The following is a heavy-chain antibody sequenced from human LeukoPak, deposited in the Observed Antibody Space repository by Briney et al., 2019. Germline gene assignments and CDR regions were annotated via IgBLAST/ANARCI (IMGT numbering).Heavy chain of an antibody. CDR1: GFTFSSYA. D-gene: IGHD3-9*01. J-gene: IGHJ4*02. CDR3: ARGRFDSDY. V-gene: IGHV3-23*01. CDR2: ISAGGSR. Sequence: GGSLRLSCAASGFTFSSYAMSWVRQAPGKGLEWVSVISAGGSRYYVDSVKGRFIISRDNSKNTLYLQINSLTAEDTAVYYCARGRFDSDYWGQGTLVTVSS.